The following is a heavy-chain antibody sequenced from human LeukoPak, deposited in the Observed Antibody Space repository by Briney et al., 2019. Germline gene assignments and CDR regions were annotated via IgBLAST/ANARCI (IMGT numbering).Heavy chain of an antibody. J-gene: IGHJ4*02. D-gene: IGHD2-21*01. CDR1: GFTFSSYA. Sequence: PGGSLRLSCAASGFTFSSYAMTWVRQAPGKGLEWVSGISNSGDNTYYADSVKGRFTISRDNAKNSLYLQMNSLRDEDTAVYYCARDTILDYWGQGTLVTVSS. CDR2: ISNSGDNT. V-gene: IGHV3-23*01. CDR3: ARDTILDY.